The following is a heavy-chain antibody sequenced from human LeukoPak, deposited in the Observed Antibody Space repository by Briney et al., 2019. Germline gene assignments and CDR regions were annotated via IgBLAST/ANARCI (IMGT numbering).Heavy chain of an antibody. D-gene: IGHD3-22*01. Sequence: GGSLRLXCAASGFSCSSYWMSWVRLAPGKGLERVANIKPDGSDKRYVDSVKGRFTISRDNAKNSLYLQMNSLRGDDTAVYYCTRNYNNAFDIWGQGTMVTVSS. V-gene: IGHV3-7*01. CDR1: GFSCSSYW. CDR3: TRNYNNAFDI. J-gene: IGHJ3*02. CDR2: IKPDGSDK.